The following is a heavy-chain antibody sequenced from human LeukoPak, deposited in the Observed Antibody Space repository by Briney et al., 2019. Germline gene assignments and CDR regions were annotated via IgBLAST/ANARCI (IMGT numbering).Heavy chain of an antibody. CDR2: IYYSGST. V-gene: IGHV4-39*07. CDR3: ARFTPTLSSGSYSDGAFDY. D-gene: IGHD1-26*01. J-gene: IGHJ4*02. Sequence: SETLSLTCTVSGGSISSSSYYWGWIRQPPGKGLEWIGSIYYSGSTYYNPSLKSRVTISVDTSKNQFSLKLSSVTAADTAVYYCARFTPTLSSGSYSDGAFDYWGQGTLVTVSS. CDR1: GGSISSSSYY.